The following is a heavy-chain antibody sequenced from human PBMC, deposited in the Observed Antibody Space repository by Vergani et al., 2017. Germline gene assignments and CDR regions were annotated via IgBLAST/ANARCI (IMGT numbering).Heavy chain of an antibody. V-gene: IGHV1-69*01. CDR2: IIPIFGTA. J-gene: IGHJ4*02. Sequence: QVQLVQSGAEVKKPGSSVKVSCKASGGTFSSYAISWVRQAPGPGLEWMGGIIPIFGTANSAQKFQGRVTITAYESTSTAYMELSSLRSEDTAVYYWARGRLITMVRGVTNWAFDYWGQGTLVTVYS. D-gene: IGHD3-10*01. CDR3: ARGRLITMVRGVTNWAFDY. CDR1: GGTFSSYA.